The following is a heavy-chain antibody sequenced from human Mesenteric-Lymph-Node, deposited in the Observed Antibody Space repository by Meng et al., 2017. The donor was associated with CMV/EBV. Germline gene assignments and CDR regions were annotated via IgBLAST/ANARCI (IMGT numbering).Heavy chain of an antibody. CDR3: AKDGWFDP. CDR1: GFTFEDYA. J-gene: IGHJ5*02. Sequence: GESLKISCAVSGFTFEDYAMTWVRQAPGKGLEWVSGINWNGGSTGYADSVKGRFTISRDNARNSLFLQMNSLRAEDTALYYCAKDGWFDPWGQGTLVTVSS. CDR2: INWNGGST. V-gene: IGHV3-20*04.